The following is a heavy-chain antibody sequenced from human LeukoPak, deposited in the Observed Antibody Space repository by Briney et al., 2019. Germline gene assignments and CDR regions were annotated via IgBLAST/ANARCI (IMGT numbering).Heavy chain of an antibody. Sequence: GASVRVSCKASGYTFTSYGISWVRQAPGQGLEWMGWISAYNGNTNYAQKLQGRVTMTTDTSTSTAYMELRSLRSDDTAVYYCARLGSSSWYLGVFDIWGQGTMVTVCS. CDR2: ISAYNGNT. J-gene: IGHJ3*02. CDR1: GYTFTSYG. D-gene: IGHD6-13*01. V-gene: IGHV1-18*01. CDR3: ARLGSSSWYLGVFDI.